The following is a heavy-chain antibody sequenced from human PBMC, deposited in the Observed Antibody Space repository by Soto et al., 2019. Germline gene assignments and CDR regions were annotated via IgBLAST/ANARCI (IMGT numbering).Heavy chain of an antibody. V-gene: IGHV4-4*02. CDR3: ARAGTAHYDFWSGYPNYYYYMDV. CDR1: SGSISSSNW. CDR2: IYHSGST. D-gene: IGHD3-3*01. J-gene: IGHJ6*03. Sequence: SETLSLTCAFSSGSISSSNWWIWVRQPPGKGLEWIGEIYHSGSTNYNPSLKSRVTISVDKSKNQFSLKLSSVTAADTAVYYCARAGTAHYDFWSGYPNYYYYMDVWGKGTTVTVSS.